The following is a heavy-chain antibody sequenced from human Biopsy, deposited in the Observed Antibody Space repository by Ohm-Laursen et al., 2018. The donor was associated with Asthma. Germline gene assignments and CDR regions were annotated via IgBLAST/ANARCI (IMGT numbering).Heavy chain of an antibody. CDR3: AKELFPGWELRRGPDS. V-gene: IGHV3-30*18. CDR1: GFSLSNFG. D-gene: IGHD1-26*01. J-gene: IGHJ4*02. CDR2: ISFDGSNE. Sequence: SLRLSCAASGFSLSNFGMYWVRQAPGKGLEWVAVISFDGSNEDYADSVKGRFTISRDNSKNTLFLEMNSLRSEDTAVYYCAKELFPGWELRRGPDSWGQGTLVTVSS.